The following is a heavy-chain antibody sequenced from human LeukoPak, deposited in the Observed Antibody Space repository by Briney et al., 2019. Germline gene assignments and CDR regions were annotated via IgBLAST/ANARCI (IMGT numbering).Heavy chain of an antibody. J-gene: IGHJ4*02. V-gene: IGHV4-61*02. D-gene: IGHD6-13*01. CDR2: IYTSGST. CDR1: GGSISSGSYY. Sequence: PSETLSLTCTVSGGSISSGSYYWSWIRQPAGKGLEWIGRIYTSGSTNYNPSLKSRVTISVDTSKNQFSLKLSSVTAADTAVYYCARNTYSSSWYGNSYYFDYWGQGTLVTVSS. CDR3: ARNTYSSSWYGNSYYFDY.